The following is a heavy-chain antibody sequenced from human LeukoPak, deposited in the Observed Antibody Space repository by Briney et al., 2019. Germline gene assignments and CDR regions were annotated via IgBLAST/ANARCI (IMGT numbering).Heavy chain of an antibody. CDR2: ISGSGGST. J-gene: IGHJ4*02. Sequence: GGSLRLSCAASGFTFSSYAMSWVRQAPGKGLEWVSAISGSGGSTYYADSVKGRFTISRDNSKNTLYLQMNSLRAEDTAVYYCAKSDTDIVAVPAYLFDYWGQGALVTVSS. V-gene: IGHV3-23*01. CDR1: GFTFSSYA. CDR3: AKSDTDIVAVPAYLFDY. D-gene: IGHD2-2*01.